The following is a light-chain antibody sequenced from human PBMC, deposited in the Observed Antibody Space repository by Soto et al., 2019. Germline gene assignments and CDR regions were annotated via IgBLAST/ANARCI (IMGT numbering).Light chain of an antibody. CDR2: DAS. Sequence: EIVLTQSPATLSLSPGERATLSCRASQSVSSYLAWYQQKPGQAPRRLIYDASNRSTGIPARFSGSGYGTDFTLTISSLEPEEFAVYYWNKSSNCYTFGQGTKLEI. CDR3: NKSSNCYT. CDR1: QSVSSY. V-gene: IGKV3-11*01. J-gene: IGKJ2*01.